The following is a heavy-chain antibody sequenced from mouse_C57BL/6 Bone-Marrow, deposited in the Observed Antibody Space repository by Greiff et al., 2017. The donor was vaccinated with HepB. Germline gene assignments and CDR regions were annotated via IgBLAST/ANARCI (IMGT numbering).Heavy chain of an antibody. CDR2: IHPNSGRT. CDR3: ARFGSLWYFDV. CDR1: GYTFTSYW. Sequence: VQLQQPGAELVKPGASVKLSCKASGYTFTSYWMHWVKQRPGQGLEWIGMIHPNSGRTNYNEKFKSKATLTVDKSSSSAYMQLSSLTSEDSAVYYCARFGSLWYFDVWGTGTTVTVSS. V-gene: IGHV1-64*01. J-gene: IGHJ1*03.